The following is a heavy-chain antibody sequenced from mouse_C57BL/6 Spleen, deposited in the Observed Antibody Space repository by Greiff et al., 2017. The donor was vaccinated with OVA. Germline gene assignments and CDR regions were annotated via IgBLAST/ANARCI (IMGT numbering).Heavy chain of an antibody. V-gene: IGHV2-9-1*01. Sequence: VQVVESGPGLVAPSQSLSITCTVSGFSLTSYAISWVRQPPGKGLEWLGVIWTGGGTNYNSALKSRLSISKDNSKSQVFLKMNSLQTDDTARYYCARNSPSSGDYDGGYFDYWGQGTTLTVSS. CDR3: ARNSPSSGDYDGGYFDY. CDR1: GFSLTSYA. CDR2: IWTGGGT. J-gene: IGHJ2*01. D-gene: IGHD2-4*01.